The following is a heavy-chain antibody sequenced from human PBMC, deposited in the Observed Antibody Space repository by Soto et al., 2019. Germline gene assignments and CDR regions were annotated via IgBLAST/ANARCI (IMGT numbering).Heavy chain of an antibody. V-gene: IGHV1-2*02. J-gene: IGHJ5*02. CDR3: ARGDGSSGYYYVFLGSNWFDP. CDR1: GYTFTGYY. Sequence: ASVKVSCKASGYTFTGYYMHWVRQAPGQGLEWMGWINPNSGGTNYAQKFQGRVTMTRDTSISTAYMELSRLRSDDTAVYYCARGDGSSGYYYVFLGSNWFDPWGQGTLVTVSS. D-gene: IGHD3-22*01. CDR2: INPNSGGT.